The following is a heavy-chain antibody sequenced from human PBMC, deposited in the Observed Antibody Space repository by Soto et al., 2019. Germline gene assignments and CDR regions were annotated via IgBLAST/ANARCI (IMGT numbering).Heavy chain of an antibody. CDR3: ARGPLVVFNDFES. CDR2: IFPLTDIP. CDR1: GGTFRNYP. V-gene: IGHV1-69*02. Sequence: QVQLVQSGTEVKKPGSSVKVSCKASGGTFRNYPINWVRQAPGQGLEWMGSIFPLTDIPDYAQNFQARLTISADKTTSTANMELSSMTSDVTTMYFCARGPLVVFNDFESGGKGTRFTVSS. J-gene: IGHJ4*02.